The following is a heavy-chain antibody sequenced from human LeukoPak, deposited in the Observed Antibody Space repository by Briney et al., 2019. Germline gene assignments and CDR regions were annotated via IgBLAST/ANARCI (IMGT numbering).Heavy chain of an antibody. V-gene: IGHV3-23*01. J-gene: IGHJ4*01. Sequence: GGSLRLSCAASGFTFSSYAMNWVRQAPGKGLEWVSGISGSGGSTYYADSVKGRFTISRDNAKKSLYLQLNSLRPEDTALYYCSTDPRSLLYWGHGTLVTVSS. CDR1: GFTFSSYA. CDR3: STDPRSLLY. CDR2: ISGSGGST. D-gene: IGHD4-17*01.